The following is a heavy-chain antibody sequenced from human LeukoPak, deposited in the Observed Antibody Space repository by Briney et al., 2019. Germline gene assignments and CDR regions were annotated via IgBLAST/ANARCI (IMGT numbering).Heavy chain of an antibody. J-gene: IGHJ4*02. CDR2: IYYSGCT. D-gene: IGHD5-24*01. V-gene: IGHV4-59*01. CDR1: GGSISSYY. Sequence: SETLSLTCTVSGGSISSYYWSWIRQPPGKGLEWIGYIYYSGCTNYNPSLKSRVTISVDTSENQFSLKLSSVTAADTAVYYCARVRLATIAFDYWGQGTLVTVSS. CDR3: ARVRLATIAFDY.